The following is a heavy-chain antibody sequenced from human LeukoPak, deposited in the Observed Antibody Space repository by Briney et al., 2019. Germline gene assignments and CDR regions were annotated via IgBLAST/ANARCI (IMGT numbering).Heavy chain of an antibody. CDR3: ARAPRRAVAGTDSFDI. V-gene: IGHV3-21*01. CDR2: ISSSSSYI. D-gene: IGHD6-19*01. CDR1: GFTFSSYS. J-gene: IGHJ3*02. Sequence: GGSLRLSCAASGFTFSSYSMNWVRQAPGKGLEWVSSISSSSSYIYYADSVKGRFTISRDNAKNSLYLQMNSLRAEDTAVYYCARAPRRAVAGTDSFDIWGQGTMVTVSS.